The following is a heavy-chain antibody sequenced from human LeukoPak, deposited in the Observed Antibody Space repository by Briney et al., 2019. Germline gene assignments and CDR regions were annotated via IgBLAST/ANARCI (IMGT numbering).Heavy chain of an antibody. CDR2: IIPIFGTA. Sequence: SVKVSCEASGGTFSSYAISWVRQAPGQGLEWMGGIIPIFGTANYAQKFQGRVTITADESTSTAYMELSSLRSEDTAVYYCAREGGAYYYDSSGLSGAFDIWGQGTMVTVSS. J-gene: IGHJ3*02. D-gene: IGHD3-22*01. CDR1: GGTFSSYA. CDR3: AREGGAYYYDSSGLSGAFDI. V-gene: IGHV1-69*13.